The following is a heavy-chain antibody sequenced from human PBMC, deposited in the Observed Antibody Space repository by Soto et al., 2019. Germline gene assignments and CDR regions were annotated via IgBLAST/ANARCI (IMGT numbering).Heavy chain of an antibody. Sequence: QVQLVESGGGVVQPGRSLRLSCAASGFTFSSYGMHWVRQAPGKGLEWVAVIWYDGSNKYYADPVKGRFTISRDNSKNTLYLQMSSLRAEDTAVYYCARVSRSGYYPKYWGQGTLVTVSS. J-gene: IGHJ4*02. CDR3: ARVSRSGYYPKY. D-gene: IGHD3-3*01. V-gene: IGHV3-33*01. CDR1: GFTFSSYG. CDR2: IWYDGSNK.